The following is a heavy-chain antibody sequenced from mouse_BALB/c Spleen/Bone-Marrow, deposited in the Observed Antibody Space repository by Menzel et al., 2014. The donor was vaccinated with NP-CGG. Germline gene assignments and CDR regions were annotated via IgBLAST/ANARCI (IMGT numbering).Heavy chain of an antibody. V-gene: IGHV5-4*02. D-gene: IGHD1-1*01. J-gene: IGHJ3*01. Sequence: EVHLVESGGGLVKPGGSLKLSCIASGYTFSDYYMYWVRQTPERRLEWVATIGDGGGYTYYPVSVRGRFTISRDNASNNLYLQMNSLKSEDSAMYYCVGGHYYYVISSARFAYWGQGTLVTVSA. CDR3: VGGHYYYVISSARFAY. CDR2: IGDGGGYT. CDR1: GYTFSDYY.